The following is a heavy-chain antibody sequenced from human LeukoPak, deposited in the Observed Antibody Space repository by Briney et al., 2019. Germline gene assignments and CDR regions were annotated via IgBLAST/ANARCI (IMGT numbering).Heavy chain of an antibody. J-gene: IGHJ6*03. CDR2: IYTSGST. D-gene: IGHD3-22*01. CDR3: ARAEYGSSGYSYYYYMDA. CDR1: GGSISSYY. V-gene: IGHV4-4*07. Sequence: SETLSLTCTVSGGSISSYYWSWIRQPAGKGLEWIGRIYTSGSTNYNPSLKSRVTMSVDTSKNQFSLKLSSVTAADTAVYYCARAEYGSSGYSYYYYMDAWGKGTTVTISS.